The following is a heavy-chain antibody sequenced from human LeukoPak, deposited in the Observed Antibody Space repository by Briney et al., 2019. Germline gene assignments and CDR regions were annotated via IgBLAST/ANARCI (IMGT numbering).Heavy chain of an antibody. D-gene: IGHD6-13*01. CDR3: ARDHKQQLDY. CDR1: GFTVSSNY. J-gene: IGHJ4*02. CDR2: IYSGGST. V-gene: IGHV3-66*01. Sequence: GGSLRLSCAASGFTVSSNYMSWVRQAPGKGLEWVSVIYSGGSTYYADSVKGRFTISRDNAKNSLYLQMNSLRAEDTAVYYCARDHKQQLDYWGQGTLVTVSS.